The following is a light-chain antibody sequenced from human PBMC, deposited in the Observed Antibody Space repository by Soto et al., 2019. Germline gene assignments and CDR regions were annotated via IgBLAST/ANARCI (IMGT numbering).Light chain of an antibody. V-gene: IGLV2-8*01. CDR3: SSYAGSSNV. CDR1: SSDVGGYNY. Sequence: QSALTHPPSASGSPGQSVAISCTGTSSDVGGYNYVSWYQQHPGKAPKLMIYEVNNRPSGVPDRFSGSKSGNTASLTVSGLQAEDEAEYYCSSYAGSSNVFGTGTKVTVL. J-gene: IGLJ1*01. CDR2: EVN.